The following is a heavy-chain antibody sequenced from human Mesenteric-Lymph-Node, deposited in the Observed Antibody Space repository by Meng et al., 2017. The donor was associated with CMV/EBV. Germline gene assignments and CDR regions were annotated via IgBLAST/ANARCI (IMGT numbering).Heavy chain of an antibody. CDR2: IRSKAYGGTT. D-gene: IGHD3-9*01. V-gene: IGHV3-49*04. Sequence: GESLKISCTASGFTFGDYAMSWVCQAPGKGLEWVGFIRSKAYGGTTEYAASVKGRFTISRDDSKSIAYLQMNSLKTEDTAVYYCTAGPYDTPDAFDFWGQGTMVTVSS. CDR1: GFTFGDYA. CDR3: TAGPYDTPDAFDF. J-gene: IGHJ3*01.